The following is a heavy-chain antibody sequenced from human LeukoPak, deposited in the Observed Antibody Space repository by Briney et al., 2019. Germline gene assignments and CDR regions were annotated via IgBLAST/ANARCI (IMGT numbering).Heavy chain of an antibody. CDR2: ISSSSSYI. D-gene: IGHD2-8*01. CDR1: GFTFSSYS. V-gene: IGHV3-21*01. Sequence: PGGSLRLSCAASGFTFSSYSMNWVRQAPGKGLEWVSSISSSSSYIYYADSVKGRFTISRDNAKNSLYLQMNSLRAEDTAVYYCASLSGGKNGYYYYYMDVWGKGTTVTVSS. J-gene: IGHJ6*03. CDR3: ASLSGGKNGYYYYYMDV.